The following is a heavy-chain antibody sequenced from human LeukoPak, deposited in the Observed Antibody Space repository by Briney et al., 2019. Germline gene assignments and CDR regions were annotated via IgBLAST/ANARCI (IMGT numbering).Heavy chain of an antibody. J-gene: IGHJ6*03. D-gene: IGHD3-16*01. Sequence: GGSLRLSCAASGFTFSSYAMSWVRQAPGKGLESVSAISGSGCSTYYADSVKGRFTISRDNSKNTLYLQMNSLRAEDTAVYYCADLGLLAYSYMDVWGKGTTVTVSS. CDR1: GFTFSSYA. CDR2: ISGSGCST. V-gene: IGHV3-23*01. CDR3: ADLGLLAYSYMDV.